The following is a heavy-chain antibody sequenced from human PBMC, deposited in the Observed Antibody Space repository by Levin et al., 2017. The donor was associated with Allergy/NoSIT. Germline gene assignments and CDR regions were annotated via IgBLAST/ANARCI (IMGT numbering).Heavy chain of an antibody. D-gene: IGHD2-15*01. V-gene: IGHV4-59*01. CDR2: IYYSGST. J-gene: IGHJ4*02. Sequence: SETLSLTCTVSGGSISSYYWSWIRQPPGKGLEWIGYIYYSGSTNYNPSPKSRVTISVDTSKNQFSLKLSSVTAADTAVYYCAREGSGGRLDYWGQGTLVTVSS. CDR1: GGSISSYY. CDR3: AREGSGGRLDY.